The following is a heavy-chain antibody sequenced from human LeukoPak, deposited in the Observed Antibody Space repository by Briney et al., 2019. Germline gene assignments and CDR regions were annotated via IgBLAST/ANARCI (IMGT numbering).Heavy chain of an antibody. J-gene: IGHJ4*02. CDR3: ARGGGSSWCLDC. CDR2: ISTSDTTI. D-gene: IGHD6-13*01. V-gene: IGHV3-48*03. Sequence: TGGSLRLSCAASGFTFSSYKMNWVRQAPGKGLEWVSYISTSDTTIYYAGSVKGRFTISRDNAKNSLYLQMNSLRVEDTAVYYCARGGGSSWCLDCWGQGTLVTVSS. CDR1: GFTFSSYK.